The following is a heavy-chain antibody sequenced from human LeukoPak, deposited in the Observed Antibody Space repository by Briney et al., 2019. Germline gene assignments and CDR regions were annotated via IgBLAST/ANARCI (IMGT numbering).Heavy chain of an antibody. CDR3: ARGSRDGYNYDAFDI. CDR1: GFTFSSYA. Sequence: PGGSLRLSCAASGFTFSSYAMHWVRQAPGKGLEWVAVISYDGSNKYYADSVKGRFTISRDNSKNTLYLQMNSLRAEDTAVYYCARGSRDGYNYDAFDIWGQGTMVTVSS. CDR2: ISYDGSNK. D-gene: IGHD5-24*01. J-gene: IGHJ3*02. V-gene: IGHV3-30*04.